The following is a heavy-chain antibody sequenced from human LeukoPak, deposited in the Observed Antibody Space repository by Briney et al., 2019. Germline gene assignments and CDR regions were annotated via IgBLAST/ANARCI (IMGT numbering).Heavy chain of an antibody. V-gene: IGHV3-13*01. J-gene: IGHJ4*02. CDR2: IGPAGDT. D-gene: IGHD5-24*01. Sequence: GGSLRLSCATSGFTLSNYDMNCVRQVTGISLEWVSGIGPAGDTSHPGSVKGRFTISRDNAKNSLYLQMNSLRAEDTAVYYCARDGYNRVGSEYWGQGTLVTVSS. CDR1: GFTLSNYD. CDR3: ARDGYNRVGSEY.